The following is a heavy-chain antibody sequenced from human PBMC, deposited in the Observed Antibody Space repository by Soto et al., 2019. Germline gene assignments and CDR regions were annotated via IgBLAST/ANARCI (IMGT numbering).Heavy chain of an antibody. V-gene: IGHV5-51*01. J-gene: IGHJ4*02. Sequence: LGESLKISCKGSGYSFTSYWIGWVRQMPGKGLEWMGIIYPGDSDTRYSPSFQGQVTISADKSISTAYLQWSSLKASDTAMYYCARAMEYYDFWSGYSPPDYWGQGTLVTVSS. CDR2: IYPGDSDT. CDR3: ARAMEYYDFWSGYSPPDY. CDR1: GYSFTSYW. D-gene: IGHD3-3*01.